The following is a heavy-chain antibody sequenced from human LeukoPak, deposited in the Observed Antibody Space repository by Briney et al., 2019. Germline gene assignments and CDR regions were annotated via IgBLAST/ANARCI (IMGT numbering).Heavy chain of an antibody. CDR1: GFTFSSYW. CDR2: IKQDGSEK. CDR3: ARDPYDFWSGYYTDAGDY. J-gene: IGHJ4*02. D-gene: IGHD3-3*01. V-gene: IGHV3-7*01. Sequence: GGSLRLSCAASGFTFSSYWMSWVRQAPGKGLEWVANIKQDGSEKYYVDSVKGRFTISRDNAKNSLYPQMNSLRAEDTAVYYCARDPYDFWSGYYTDAGDYWGQGTLVTVSS.